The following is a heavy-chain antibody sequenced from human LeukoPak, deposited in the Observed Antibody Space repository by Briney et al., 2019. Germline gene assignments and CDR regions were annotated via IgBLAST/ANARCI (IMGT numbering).Heavy chain of an antibody. CDR3: AGGVYGDSLIWFDP. Sequence: ASVKVSCKASGYTFTGSYIHWVRQAPGQGLEWMGWISPKSGGTYYAQKFQGRVTMTRDTSISTAYMELSSLTSDDTAVYYCAGGVYGDSLIWFDPWGQGTLVTVSS. CDR2: ISPKSGGT. CDR1: GYTFTGSY. J-gene: IGHJ5*02. D-gene: IGHD4-17*01. V-gene: IGHV1-2*02.